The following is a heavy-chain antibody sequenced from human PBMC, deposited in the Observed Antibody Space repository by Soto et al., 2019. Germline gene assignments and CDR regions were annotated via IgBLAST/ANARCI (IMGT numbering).Heavy chain of an antibody. D-gene: IGHD3-22*01. J-gene: IGHJ4*02. CDR1: RGSIISCGYS. Sequence: PSETLSLTCTVARGSIISCGYSWTWIRHHPGKGLEWIGYIFHTGATYYNPTLKSRITISVDTSKNQFSLKMHSVTAADTAVYYCARLGHYYQSSGYPDYWGPGTLVTVSS. V-gene: IGHV4-31*03. CDR2: IFHTGAT. CDR3: ARLGHYYQSSGYPDY.